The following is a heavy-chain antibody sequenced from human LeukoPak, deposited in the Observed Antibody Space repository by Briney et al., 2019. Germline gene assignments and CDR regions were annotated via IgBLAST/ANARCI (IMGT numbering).Heavy chain of an antibody. D-gene: IGHD2-8*01. J-gene: IGHJ5*02. CDR3: ARDFLCTNGVCHDCFDP. CDR1: GYTXTTYG. V-gene: IGHV1-18*01. Sequence: GASVKVSCKASGYTXTTYGISWVRQAPGQGLEWMGWIGTYNGDTNYAQKLQGRVTMTTDSSTTTAYMELRSLRSDDTAVYYCARDFLCTNGVCHDCFDPWGQGTLVTVSS. CDR2: IGTYNGDT.